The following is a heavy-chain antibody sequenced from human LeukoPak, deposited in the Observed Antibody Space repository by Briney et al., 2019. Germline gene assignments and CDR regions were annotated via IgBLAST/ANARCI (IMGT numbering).Heavy chain of an antibody. D-gene: IGHD3-10*01. V-gene: IGHV4-59*01. J-gene: IGHJ5*02. CDR3: ASDRAAGSDWLDP. CDR2: IYYNGST. CDR1: GGSPAPLH. Sequence: SETLSLTRTVSGGSPAPLHCTWIRQPPGHGLEWIGYIYYNGSTKYNPSLKSRVTISIETHKKQFSLSLSSPNARDDMFYYCASDRAAGSDWLDPWGQGALVAVSS.